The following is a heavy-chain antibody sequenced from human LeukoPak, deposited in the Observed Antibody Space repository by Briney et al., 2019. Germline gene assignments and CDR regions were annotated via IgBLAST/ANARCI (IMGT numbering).Heavy chain of an antibody. V-gene: IGHV4-59*08. Sequence: PSETLSLTCTVSGDSISSDYWSWIRQPPGKGLEWIGYIYYSGSTNYNPSLKSRVTISVDTSKNQFSLKLSSVTAADTAVYYCARHAYGSYWYLDLWGRGTLVTVSS. CDR1: GDSISSDY. D-gene: IGHD3-16*01. CDR2: IYYSGST. J-gene: IGHJ2*01. CDR3: ARHAYGSYWYLDL.